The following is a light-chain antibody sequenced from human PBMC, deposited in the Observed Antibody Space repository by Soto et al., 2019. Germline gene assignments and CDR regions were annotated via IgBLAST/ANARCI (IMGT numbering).Light chain of an antibody. V-gene: IGKV3-20*01. CDR1: QSVRSNY. CDR3: QQYASSPLT. J-gene: IGKJ4*01. Sequence: EIVLTQSPCTLSLSSGERATLSCRASQSVRSNYLAWYQKKPGQAPRLIIYGASSRATVIPDRFGGSGSGTDFTLTISRLAPEVFAVYYCQQYASSPLTFGGGTKVEIK. CDR2: GAS.